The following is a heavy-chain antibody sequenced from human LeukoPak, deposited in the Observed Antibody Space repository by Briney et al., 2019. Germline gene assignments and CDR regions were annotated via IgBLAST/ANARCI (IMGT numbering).Heavy chain of an antibody. CDR1: GGSISSGGYY. V-gene: IGHV4-31*03. Sequence: SQTLSLTCTVSGGSISSGGYYWSWLGQHPGMGLEGWGYIYYSRSTYYNPSLKSRVTISVDTSKNQFSLKLSSVTAADTAVYYCARAGKQQLPHYWGQGTLVTVSS. D-gene: IGHD6-13*01. J-gene: IGHJ4*02. CDR2: IYYSRST. CDR3: ARAGKQQLPHY.